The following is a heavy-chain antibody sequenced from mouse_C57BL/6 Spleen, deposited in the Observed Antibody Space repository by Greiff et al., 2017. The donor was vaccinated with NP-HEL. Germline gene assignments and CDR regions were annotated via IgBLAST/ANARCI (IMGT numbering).Heavy chain of an antibody. V-gene: IGHV1-64*01. Sequence: QVQLQQPGAELVKPGASVKLSCKASGYTFTSYWMHWVKQRPGQGLEWIGMIHPNSGSTNYNEKFKSKATLTADKSSSTAYMQLSSLTSEYSAVYYCAREGDYSMDYWGQGTSVTVSS. CDR3: AREGDYSMDY. CDR2: IHPNSGST. CDR1: GYTFTSYW. J-gene: IGHJ4*01. D-gene: IGHD2-13*01.